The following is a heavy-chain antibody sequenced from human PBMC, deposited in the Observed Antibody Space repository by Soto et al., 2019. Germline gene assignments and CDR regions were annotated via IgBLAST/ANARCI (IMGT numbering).Heavy chain of an antibody. CDR3: ARDPRIAVAGTLDY. J-gene: IGHJ4*02. CDR1: GYAFTSYG. CDR2: ISAYNGNT. D-gene: IGHD6-19*01. V-gene: IGHV1-18*04. Sequence: SVKVSFKASGYAFTSYGISWVRQAPGQGLEWMGWISAYNGNTNYAQKLQGRVTMTTDTSTSTAYMELRSLRSDDTAVYYCARDPRIAVAGTLDYWGQGTLVTVSS.